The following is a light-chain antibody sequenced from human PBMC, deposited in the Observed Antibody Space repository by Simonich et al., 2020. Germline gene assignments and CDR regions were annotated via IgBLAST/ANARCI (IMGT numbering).Light chain of an antibody. Sequence: DIVMTQSPNSLAVSLGERATINCKSSQSVLYSSNNKNYLAWYQQKPGQPPKLLIYGASTRESGVPARCSCSGSGTDFTLTISSLQAEDVAVYYCQQYYSTPYTFGQGTKLEIK. CDR3: QQYYSTPYT. V-gene: IGKV4-1*01. CDR2: GAS. CDR1: QSVLYSSNNKNY. J-gene: IGKJ2*01.